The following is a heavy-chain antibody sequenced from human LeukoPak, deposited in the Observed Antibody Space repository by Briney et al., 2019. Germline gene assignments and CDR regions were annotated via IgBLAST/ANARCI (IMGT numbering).Heavy chain of an antibody. V-gene: IGHV1-69*06. CDR1: GGTFSSYA. J-gene: IGHJ3*02. CDR2: IIPIFGTA. Sequence: SVKVSCKASGGTFSSYAISWVRQAPGQGLEWMGGIIPIFGTANYAQKFQGRVTITADKSTSTAYMELSSLRSEDTAVYYCAREMPAATGSDAFDIWGQGTMVTVSS. D-gene: IGHD6-13*01. CDR3: AREMPAATGSDAFDI.